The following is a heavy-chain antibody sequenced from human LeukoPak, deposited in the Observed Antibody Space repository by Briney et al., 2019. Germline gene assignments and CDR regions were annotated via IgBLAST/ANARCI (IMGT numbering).Heavy chain of an antibody. J-gene: IGHJ4*02. CDR2: ISSSSSYI. D-gene: IGHD6-19*01. Sequence: PGGSLRLTCAASGFTFSSYSMNWVRQAPGKGLEWVSSISSSSSYIYYADSVKGRFTISRDNAKNSLYLQMNSLRAEDTAVYYCARDQAPGGWYYFDYWGQGTLVTVSS. CDR1: GFTFSSYS. CDR3: ARDQAPGGWYYFDY. V-gene: IGHV3-21*01.